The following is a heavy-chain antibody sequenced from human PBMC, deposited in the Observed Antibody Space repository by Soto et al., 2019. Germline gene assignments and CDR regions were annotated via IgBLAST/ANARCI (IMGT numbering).Heavy chain of an antibody. V-gene: IGHV3-30*18. D-gene: IGHD2-2*01. CDR2: ISYDGSNK. CDR1: GCTFRSSG. Sequence: SGGSLRRSWAASGCTFRSSGMHWVDQSPRKGLERWPRISYDGSNKYYTDSVKCRFTISRDNSKNTLYLQMHSLRTEDTTVYYCAKDLLVVIPAAPSWFDPWGQGTLVTVSS. CDR3: AKDLLVVIPAAPSWFDP. J-gene: IGHJ5*02.